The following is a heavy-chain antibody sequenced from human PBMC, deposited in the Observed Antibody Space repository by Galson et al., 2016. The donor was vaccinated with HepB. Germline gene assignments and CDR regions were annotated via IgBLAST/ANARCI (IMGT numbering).Heavy chain of an antibody. CDR2: MNPEGASK. D-gene: IGHD1-20*01. CDR1: GFTLTSYV. V-gene: IGHV3-30*01. CDR3: ARDKFNCNGNAFDI. Sequence: SLRVSCTASGFTLTSYVMHWVRQAPGQGLEWMAVMNPEGASKYYAQYVKGRFTITRDTSKSTVYMEMNNLRAEDTAVYYCARDKFNCNGNAFDIWGHGTLVTVSS. J-gene: IGHJ3*02.